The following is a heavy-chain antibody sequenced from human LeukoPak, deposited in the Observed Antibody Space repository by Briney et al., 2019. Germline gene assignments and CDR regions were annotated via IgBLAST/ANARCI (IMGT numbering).Heavy chain of an antibody. J-gene: IGHJ4*02. V-gene: IGHV4-61*02. CDR1: GGSISSGSYY. Sequence: PSETLSLTCTVSGGSISSGSYYWSWIRQPAGKGLEWIGRIYTSGSTNYNPSLKSRVTISVDTSKNQFSLKLSSVTPADTAVYYCARDGSGSYSNIFFDYWGQGTLVTVSS. CDR3: ARDGSGSYSNIFFDY. CDR2: IYTSGST. D-gene: IGHD1-26*01.